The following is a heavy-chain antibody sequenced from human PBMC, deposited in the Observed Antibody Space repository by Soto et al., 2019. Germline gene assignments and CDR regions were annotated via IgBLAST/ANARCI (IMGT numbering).Heavy chain of an antibody. CDR3: ARAQPAAMFYYMDV. J-gene: IGHJ6*03. CDR1: GFTFSSYS. D-gene: IGHD2-2*01. V-gene: IGHV3-48*01. Sequence: EVQLVESGGGLVQPGGSLRLSCAASGFTFSSYSMNWVRQAPGKGLEWVSYISSSSSTIYYADSVKGRFTISRDNAKNSLYLQMNSLRAEDTAVYYCARAQPAAMFYYMDVWGKGTTVTVSS. CDR2: ISSSSSTI.